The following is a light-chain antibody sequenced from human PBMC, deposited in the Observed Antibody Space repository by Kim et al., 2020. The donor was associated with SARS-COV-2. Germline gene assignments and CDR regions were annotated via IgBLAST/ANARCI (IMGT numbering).Light chain of an antibody. Sequence: SVGDRVTITCQASQYVSTWLAWYQQKPGKAPKLLIYGASTLQSGVPLRFSGSGSGTDFTLTISSLKAEDFGTYYCQQTNSFPPLTFGGGTKVDIK. CDR2: GAS. J-gene: IGKJ4*01. CDR3: QQTNSFPPLT. V-gene: IGKV1-12*01. CDR1: QYVSTW.